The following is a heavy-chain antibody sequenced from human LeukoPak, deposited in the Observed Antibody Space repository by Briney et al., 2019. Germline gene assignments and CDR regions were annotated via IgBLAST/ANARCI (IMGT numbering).Heavy chain of an antibody. CDR3: AREHYDILTGYSALDY. Sequence: EASVKVSCKASGYTFTGYYMHWVRQAPGQGLEWMGWINPNSGGTNYAQKFQGRVTMTRDTSISTAYMELSRLRSDDTAMYYRAREHYDILTGYSALDYWGQGTLVTVSS. V-gene: IGHV1-2*02. J-gene: IGHJ4*02. CDR2: INPNSGGT. D-gene: IGHD3-9*01. CDR1: GYTFTGYY.